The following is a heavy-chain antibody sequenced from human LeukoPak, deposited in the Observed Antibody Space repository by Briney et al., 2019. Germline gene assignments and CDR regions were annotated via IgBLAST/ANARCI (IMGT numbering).Heavy chain of an antibody. J-gene: IGHJ6*04. D-gene: IGHD6-25*01. Sequence: GGSLRLSCSASGLTFSVSAIHWVRQASGKGLEWVGRIKTKADNYATAYAASVKGRLTISRDDSTNTAYLRMNSLKTEDTAVYYCTHPAYYYNVDVWGKGTTVTVSS. CDR2: IKTKADNYAT. V-gene: IGHV3-73*01. CDR3: THPAYYYNVDV. CDR1: GLTFSVSA.